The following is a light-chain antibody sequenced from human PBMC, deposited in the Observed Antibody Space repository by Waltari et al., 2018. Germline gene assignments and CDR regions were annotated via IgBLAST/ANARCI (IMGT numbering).Light chain of an antibody. CDR2: LAS. CDR3: MQGLQIPWT. CDR1: QSLLHSNGNTY. Sequence: EIVMTQSPLSLPVTPGEPASISCRSSQSLLHSNGNTYLEWFLQRPGQSPQFLIFLASRRASVVPDRFSGYGSGTDFTLNISRVEAEDVGIYYCMQGLQIPWTFGQGTRADIK. V-gene: IGKV2-28*01. J-gene: IGKJ1*01.